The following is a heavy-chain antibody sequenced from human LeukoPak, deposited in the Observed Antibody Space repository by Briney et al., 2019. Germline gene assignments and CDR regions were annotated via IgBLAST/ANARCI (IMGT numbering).Heavy chain of an antibody. J-gene: IGHJ6*02. CDR2: IYNTGSA. D-gene: IGHD4-11*01. CDR3: ARHSYNYYGLDV. V-gene: IGHV4-4*07. Sequence: SETLSLTCNVSGASISSHYWNWIRQPAGKELEWIGRIYNTGSANYNPSLKSRVTMSLDTSRNQISLKLTSVTAADTALYYCARHSYNYYGLDVWGQGTTITVSS. CDR1: GASISSHY.